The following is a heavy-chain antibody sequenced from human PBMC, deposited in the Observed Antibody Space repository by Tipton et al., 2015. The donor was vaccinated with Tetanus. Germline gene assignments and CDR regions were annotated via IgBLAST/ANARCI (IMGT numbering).Heavy chain of an antibody. D-gene: IGHD1-20*01. CDR1: GGSITDYY. CDR2: MHHSGYA. V-gene: IGHV4-59*01. J-gene: IGHJ4*02. CDR3: ARGGGYTWIFLPD. Sequence: TLSLTCAVSGGSITDYYWSWIRQPPGKGLEWTGYMHHSGYANYNPSLKSRVTISMDTSGNQFALRLSSVTAADTAMYYCARGGGYTWIFLPDWGQGALVTVSS.